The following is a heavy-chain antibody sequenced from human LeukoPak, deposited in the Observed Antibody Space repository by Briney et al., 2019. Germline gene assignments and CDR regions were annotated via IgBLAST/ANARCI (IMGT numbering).Heavy chain of an antibody. J-gene: IGHJ4*02. CDR1: GFMFSSFE. CDR2: IYLRGDT. V-gene: IGHV4-38-2*01. D-gene: IGHD6-19*01. CDR3: VRHPRDQTEAGTFDQ. Sequence: AGGSLRLSCAASGFMFSSFEMSWVRQSPGKGLEWIGSIYLRGDTYYNPSLRGRFTISGDMSQNQFFLTLSSVSASDTAVYFCVRHPRDQTEAGTFDQWGQGTLVTVSS.